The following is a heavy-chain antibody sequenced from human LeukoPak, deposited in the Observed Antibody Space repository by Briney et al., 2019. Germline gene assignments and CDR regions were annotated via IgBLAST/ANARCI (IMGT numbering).Heavy chain of an antibody. CDR1: GFTFSSYA. D-gene: IGHD1-26*01. CDR3: AKDGSGSYFGWYFDL. J-gene: IGHJ2*01. CDR2: ISGCGGST. Sequence: GGSLTLSCAASGFTFSSYAMSWVRQAPGKGLEWVSAISGCGGSTYYADSVKGRFTISRDNSKDTLYLQMNSLRAEDTGVYYCAKDGSGSYFGWYFDLWGRSTLVTVSS. V-gene: IGHV3-23*01.